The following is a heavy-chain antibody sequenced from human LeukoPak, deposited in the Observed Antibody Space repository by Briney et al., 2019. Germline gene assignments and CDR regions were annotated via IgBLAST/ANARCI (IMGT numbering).Heavy chain of an antibody. CDR1: GFTFSSYS. V-gene: IGHV3-21*01. J-gene: IGHJ3*02. D-gene: IGHD4-17*01. CDR3: AREISYGDYPSGDAFDN. CDR2: ISSSSSYI. Sequence: PGGSLRPSCAASGFTFSSYSMNWVRQAPGKGLEWVSSISSSSSYIYYADSVKGRFTISRGNAKNSLYLQMNSLRAEDTAVYFCAREISYGDYPSGDAFDNWGQGTMVTVSS.